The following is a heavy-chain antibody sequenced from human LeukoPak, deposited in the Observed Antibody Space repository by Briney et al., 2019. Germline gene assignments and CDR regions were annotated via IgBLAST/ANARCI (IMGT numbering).Heavy chain of an antibody. J-gene: IGHJ5*02. D-gene: IGHD4-17*01. CDR3: ARDSVYGDLDP. Sequence: GGSLRLSCAASGFTFSSYWMSWVRQAPGKGLEWVSSISSSSSYIYYADLVKGRFTISRDNAKNSLYLQMNSLRAEDTAVYYCARDSVYGDLDPWGQGTLVTVSS. CDR2: ISSSSSYI. V-gene: IGHV3-21*01. CDR1: GFTFSSYW.